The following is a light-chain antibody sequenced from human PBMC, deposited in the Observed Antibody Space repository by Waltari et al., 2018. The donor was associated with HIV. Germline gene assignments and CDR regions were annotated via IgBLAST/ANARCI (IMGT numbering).Light chain of an antibody. CDR2: DVS. CDR1: SSDVGGYNY. J-gene: IGLJ3*02. V-gene: IGLV2-11*01. CDR3: SSYAGTYTWV. Sequence: QSALTQPRSVSGSPGQSVTISCTGTSSDVGGYNYVSWYQQHPTKAPKLTIYDVSKRPSGVPDRFSGSKSGNTASLTISGLQAEDEADYYCSSYAGTYTWVFGGGTKLTVL.